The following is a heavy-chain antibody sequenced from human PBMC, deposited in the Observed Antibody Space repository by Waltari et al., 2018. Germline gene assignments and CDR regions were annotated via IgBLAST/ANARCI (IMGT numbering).Heavy chain of an antibody. CDR3: ATATLTRNQLLSAFDI. CDR2: FDPEDGET. CDR1: GYTFTSYD. Sequence: QVQLVQSGAEVKKPGASVKVSCKASGYTFTSYDINWVRQAPGKGLEWMGGFDPEDGETIYAQKFQGRVTMTEDTSTDTAYMELSSLRSEDTAVYYCATATLTRNQLLSAFDIWGQGTMVTVSS. V-gene: IGHV1-24*01. J-gene: IGHJ3*02. D-gene: IGHD2-2*01.